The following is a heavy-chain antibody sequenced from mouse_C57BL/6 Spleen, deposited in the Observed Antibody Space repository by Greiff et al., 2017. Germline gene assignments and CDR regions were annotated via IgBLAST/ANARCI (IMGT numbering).Heavy chain of an antibody. Sequence: QVQLQQPGAELVKPGASVKMSCKASGYTFTSYWITWVKQRPGQGLEWIGDIYPGSGSTNYNEKFKSKATLTVDTSSSTAYMQLSSLTSEDSAVYYCARESIYDDYDGYAYWGQGTLVTVSA. D-gene: IGHD2-4*01. V-gene: IGHV1-55*01. CDR2: IYPGSGST. CDR1: GYTFTSYW. CDR3: ARESIYDDYDGYAY. J-gene: IGHJ3*01.